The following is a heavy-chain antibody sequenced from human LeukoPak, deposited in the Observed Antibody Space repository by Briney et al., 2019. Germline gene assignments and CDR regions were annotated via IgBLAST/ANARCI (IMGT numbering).Heavy chain of an antibody. J-gene: IGHJ4*02. V-gene: IGHV3-21*01. Sequence: GGSLRLSCAASEFSFSSHSMNWVRQAPGKGLEWVSTINSSGDYTCYADSVKGRFTISRDNSKNTLYLQMNSLRVEDTAVYYCAREESSGWYYFDYWGQGTLVAVSS. CDR1: EFSFSSHS. CDR3: AREESSGWYYFDY. D-gene: IGHD6-19*01. CDR2: INSSGDYT.